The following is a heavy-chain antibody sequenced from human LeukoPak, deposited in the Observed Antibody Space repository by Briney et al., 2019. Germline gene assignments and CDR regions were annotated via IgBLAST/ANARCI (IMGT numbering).Heavy chain of an antibody. CDR2: IYYSGST. V-gene: IGHV4-59*01. CDR3: ARDKPITIFGVASENAFDI. Sequence: SETLSLTCTVSGGSISSYYWSWIRQPPGKGLEWIGYIYYSGSTNYNPSLKSRVTISVDTSKNQFSLKLSSVTAADTAVYYCARDKPITIFGVASENAFDIWGQGTMVTVSS. CDR1: GGSISSYY. J-gene: IGHJ3*02. D-gene: IGHD3-3*01.